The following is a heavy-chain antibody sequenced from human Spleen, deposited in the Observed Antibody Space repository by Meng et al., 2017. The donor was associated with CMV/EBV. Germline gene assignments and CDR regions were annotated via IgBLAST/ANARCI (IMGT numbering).Heavy chain of an antibody. D-gene: IGHD6-13*01. CDR3: ARRLGIAAAGLYNWFDP. Sequence: KVSCKGSGYSFTSYWIGWVRQMPGKGLEWMGIIYPGDSDTRYSPSFQGQVTISADKSISTAYLQWSSLKASDTAMYYCARRLGIAAAGLYNWFDPWGQGTLVTVSS. J-gene: IGHJ5*02. CDR2: IYPGDSDT. CDR1: GYSFTSYW. V-gene: IGHV5-51*01.